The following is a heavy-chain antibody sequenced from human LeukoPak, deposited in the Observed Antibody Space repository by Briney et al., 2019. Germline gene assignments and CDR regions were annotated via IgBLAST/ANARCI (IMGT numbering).Heavy chain of an antibody. D-gene: IGHD2-15*01. Sequence: SETLSLTCTVSGGSINNYYWSWIRQPAGKGLEWIGRIYTRGSTNYNPSLKSRVTMSVDTSKNQFSLKLSSVTAADTAVYYCARGRYCSADICAGGDAFDIWGQGTMVSVSS. J-gene: IGHJ3*02. V-gene: IGHV4-4*07. CDR2: IYTRGST. CDR3: ARGRYCSADICAGGDAFDI. CDR1: GGSINNYY.